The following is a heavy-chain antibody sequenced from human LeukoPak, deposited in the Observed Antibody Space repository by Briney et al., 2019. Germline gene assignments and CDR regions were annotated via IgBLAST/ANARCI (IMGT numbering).Heavy chain of an antibody. CDR3: ARGYCRSTTSCYFDY. CDR1: GFTFSSYA. D-gene: IGHD2/OR15-2a*01. J-gene: IGHJ4*02. V-gene: IGHV3-23*01. Sequence: GGSLRLSCAASGFTFSSYAMSWVRQAPGKGLEWVSAISGSGGSTYYADSVKGRFTISRDNSKNTLYLQMNSLKTEDTAVYYCARGYCRSTTSCYFDYWGQGTLVTVSS. CDR2: ISGSGGST.